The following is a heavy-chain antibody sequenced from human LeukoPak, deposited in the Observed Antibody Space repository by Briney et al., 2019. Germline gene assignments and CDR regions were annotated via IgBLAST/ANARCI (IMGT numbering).Heavy chain of an antibody. Sequence: GESLKISCKGSGYSFTSYWIGWVRQMPGKGLEWMGIIYPGDSDTIYSPSFQGQVTISADKSISTAYLQWSSLTATDTAMYYCATMTDDYGDYHAFDIWGQGTMVTVSS. V-gene: IGHV5-51*01. CDR1: GYSFTSYW. CDR3: ATMTDDYGDYHAFDI. CDR2: IYPGDSDT. D-gene: IGHD4-17*01. J-gene: IGHJ3*02.